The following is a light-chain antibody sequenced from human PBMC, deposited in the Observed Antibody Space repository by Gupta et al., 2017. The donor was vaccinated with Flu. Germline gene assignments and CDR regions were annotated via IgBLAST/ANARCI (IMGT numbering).Light chain of an antibody. J-gene: IGKJ5*01. CDR1: QVISSY. CDR2: GAS. Sequence: DVQLTQSPPFLSASVGDRVTITCRASQVISSYLAWYQQKPGKAPKLLIYGASTLQSGVPSRFSGGGYGKEFTLTISSRQPEDFAPYYCQQLYTYPPKRFGQGTRLEIK. V-gene: IGKV1-9*01. CDR3: QQLYTYPPKR.